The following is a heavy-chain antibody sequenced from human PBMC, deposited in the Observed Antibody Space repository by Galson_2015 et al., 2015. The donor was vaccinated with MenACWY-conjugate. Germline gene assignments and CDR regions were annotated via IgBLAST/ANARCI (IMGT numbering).Heavy chain of an antibody. CDR3: TRHPPGGRGMDV. CDR2: ISPGDSNT. CDR1: GYYFTSYW. J-gene: IGHJ6*02. V-gene: IGHV5-51*01. D-gene: IGHD1-26*01. Sequence: QSGAEVKQPGESLKISCKGSGYYFTSYWIAWVRQIPGKGLEWMGLISPGDSNTRYSPSFQGQVTISADKSISTAYLQWSSLKASDTAMYYCTRHPPGGRGMDVWGQGTTVAVSS.